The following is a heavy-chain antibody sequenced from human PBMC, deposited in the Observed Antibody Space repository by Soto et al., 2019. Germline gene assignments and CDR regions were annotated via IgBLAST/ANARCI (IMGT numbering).Heavy chain of an antibody. Sequence: SETLSRTCTVSGGSISLYFWTWIRLPPGKGLEWLGYIYYTGSTNYNPSLQSRVTISVDTSKNQCSLKLSSVTAADTAVYYLARRYSTSSARHRWADFWGQGTRVTVSS. J-gene: IGHJ4*02. D-gene: IGHD6-6*01. CDR1: GGSISLYF. V-gene: IGHV4-59*01. CDR3: ARRYSTSSARHRWADF. CDR2: IYYTGST.